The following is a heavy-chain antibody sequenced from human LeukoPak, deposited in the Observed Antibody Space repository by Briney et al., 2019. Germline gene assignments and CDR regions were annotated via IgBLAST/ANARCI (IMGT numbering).Heavy chain of an antibody. CDR1: GFTFSTYA. CDR3: AKVAAGRWFFDY. Sequence: GGSLRLSCAASGFTFSTYAMSWVRQAPGKGLEWVSGISGGGNSTYYADSVKGRFTISRDNSKNTLYLQMNGLRAEDTAVYYCAKVAAGRWFFDYWGQGTLVTVSS. CDR2: ISGGGNST. J-gene: IGHJ4*02. V-gene: IGHV3-23*01. D-gene: IGHD6-13*01.